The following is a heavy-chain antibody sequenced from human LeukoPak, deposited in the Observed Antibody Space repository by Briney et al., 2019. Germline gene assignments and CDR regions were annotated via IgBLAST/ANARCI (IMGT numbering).Heavy chain of an antibody. V-gene: IGHV3-21*01. Sequence: GGSLRLSCAASEFTFSTYSMNWVRQAPGKGLEWVSSISSGSTYIYYADSVKGRFTISRDNAKNSLYLQMTSLRAEDTALYYCARATFDIWGQGTMVTVSS. CDR3: ARATFDI. J-gene: IGHJ3*02. D-gene: IGHD4-11*01. CDR1: EFTFSTYS. CDR2: ISSGSTYI.